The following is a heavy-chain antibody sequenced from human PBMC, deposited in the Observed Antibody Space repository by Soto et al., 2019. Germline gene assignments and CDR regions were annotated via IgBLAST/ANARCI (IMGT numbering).Heavy chain of an antibody. V-gene: IGHV3-30*18. CDR2: ISYDGSNK. CDR3: AKVVYDSDCGDY. CDR1: GFTFSSYG. J-gene: IGHJ4*02. Sequence: QVQLVESGGGVVQPGRSLRLSCAASGFTFSSYGMHWVRQAPGKGLEWVAVISYDGSNKYYADSVKGRFTISRGNSKNTLYLQMNSLRAEDTAVYYCAKVVYDSDCGDYWGQGTLVTVSS. D-gene: IGHD3-16*01.